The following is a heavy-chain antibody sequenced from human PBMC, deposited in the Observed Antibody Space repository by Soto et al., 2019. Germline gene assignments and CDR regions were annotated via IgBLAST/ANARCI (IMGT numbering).Heavy chain of an antibody. CDR1: GFTFSTYA. V-gene: IGHV3-23*01. Sequence: GGSLRLSCAASGFTFSTYAMNWVRQAPGKGLEWVAIITGSGGGAYYADSVKGRVTVSRDNSKNTLYLQMSGLRAEDTAVYYCAKASCTNGVCYLDSWGQGTLVTVSS. D-gene: IGHD2-8*01. CDR2: ITGSGGGA. J-gene: IGHJ4*02. CDR3: AKASCTNGVCYLDS.